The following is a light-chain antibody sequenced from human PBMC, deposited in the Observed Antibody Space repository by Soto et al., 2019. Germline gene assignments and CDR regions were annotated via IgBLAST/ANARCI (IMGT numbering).Light chain of an antibody. CDR1: EDINNY. V-gene: IGKV1-33*01. CDR2: DAS. J-gene: IGKJ3*01. CDR3: QQYDNLPRAT. Sequence: DIQMTQSPSSLSASVGDRVTITCQATEDINNYLIWYQQKPGRAPKLLIYDASNLETGVPSRFSGSGSGTDFFLTISNLQPEDTATSYCQQYDNLPRATFGPGTKVEIK.